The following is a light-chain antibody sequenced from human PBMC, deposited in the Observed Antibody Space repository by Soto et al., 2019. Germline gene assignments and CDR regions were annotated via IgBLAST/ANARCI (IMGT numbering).Light chain of an antibody. CDR2: GVP. V-gene: IGLV2-14*03. CDR3: SSFTGTTTLDV. J-gene: IGLJ1*01. Sequence: QSVLTQPASVSGSPGQSITISCTGTSSDVGAYKYVPWYQQHPGKAPKLIIYGVPNRPSGVSNRFSGSKSGNTAFLTISGLQPEDEAAYSCSSFTGTTTLDVFGTGTKVTVL. CDR1: SSDVGAYKY.